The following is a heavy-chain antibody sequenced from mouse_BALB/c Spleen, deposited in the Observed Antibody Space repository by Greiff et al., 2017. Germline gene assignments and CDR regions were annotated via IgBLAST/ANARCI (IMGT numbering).Heavy chain of an antibody. V-gene: IGHV3-6*02. D-gene: IGHD2-1*01. Sequence: EVQLQQSGPGLVKPSQSLSLTCSVTGYSITSGYYWNWIRQFPGNKLEWMGYISYDGSNNYNPSLKNRISITRDTSKNQFFLKLNSVTTEDTATYYCARDIYYGNSAWFAYWGQGTLVTVSA. CDR3: ARDIYYGNSAWFAY. J-gene: IGHJ3*01. CDR2: ISYDGSN. CDR1: GYSITSGYY.